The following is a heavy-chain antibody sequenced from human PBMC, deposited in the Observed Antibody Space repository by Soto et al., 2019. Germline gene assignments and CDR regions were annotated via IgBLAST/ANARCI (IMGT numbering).Heavy chain of an antibody. J-gene: IGHJ3*02. CDR1: GGTFSSYA. V-gene: IGHV1-69*06. Sequence: QVQLVQSGAEVKRPGSSVKVSCKASGGTFSSYAISWVRQAPGQGLEWMGGITPIFGTANYAQKFQGRVTITADKSTSTAYMELSSLRSEDTAVYYCARTEARWADAFDIWGQGTMVTVSS. CDR2: ITPIFGTA. CDR3: ARTEARWADAFDI. D-gene: IGHD6-6*01.